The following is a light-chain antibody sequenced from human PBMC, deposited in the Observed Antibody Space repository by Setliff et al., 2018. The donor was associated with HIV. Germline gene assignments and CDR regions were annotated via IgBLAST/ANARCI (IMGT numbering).Light chain of an antibody. CDR3: FSYVTTNAYV. CDR1: SSDVGGYDY. CDR2: EVY. Sequence: QSALAQPRSVSGSPGHAVTISCTGTSSDVGGYDYVSWYQQLPGKVPKLIIYEVYDRPSGVSDRFSGSRSGNTASLTISGLQAEDEADYYCFSYVTTNAYVFGTGTKVTVL. J-gene: IGLJ1*01. V-gene: IGLV2-11*01.